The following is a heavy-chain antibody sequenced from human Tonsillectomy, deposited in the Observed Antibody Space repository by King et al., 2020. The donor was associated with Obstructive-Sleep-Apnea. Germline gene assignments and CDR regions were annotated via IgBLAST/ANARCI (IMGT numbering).Heavy chain of an antibody. CDR3: ARDKAYCGGDCWFDY. V-gene: IGHV3-7*01. CDR2: IKQDGSEK. Sequence: VQLVESGGGLVQPGGSLRLSCAASGFTFSSYWMSWVRQAPGKGLEWVANIKQDGSEKYYVDSVKGRFTISRDNAKNLLYLQMNSLRAEDTAVYYCARDKAYCGGDCWFDYWDQGTLVTVSS. D-gene: IGHD2-21*02. J-gene: IGHJ4*02. CDR1: GFTFSSYW.